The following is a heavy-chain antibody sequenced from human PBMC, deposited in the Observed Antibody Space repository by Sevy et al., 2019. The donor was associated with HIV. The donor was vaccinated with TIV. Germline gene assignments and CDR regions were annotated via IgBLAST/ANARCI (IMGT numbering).Heavy chain of an antibody. D-gene: IGHD2-15*01. CDR3: ARVVAYCSGGSCFPGYYYGMDV. CDR2: ISSSSNYI. V-gene: IGHV3-21*01. CDR1: GFTFSNYN. J-gene: IGHJ6*02. Sequence: GGSLRLSCAASGFTFSNYNMNWVRQAPGKGLEWVSSISSSSNYISYADSMKGRFTISRDNAKNSLYLQMNSLRAEETAVYHCARVVAYCSGGSCFPGYYYGMDVWGQGTTVTVSS.